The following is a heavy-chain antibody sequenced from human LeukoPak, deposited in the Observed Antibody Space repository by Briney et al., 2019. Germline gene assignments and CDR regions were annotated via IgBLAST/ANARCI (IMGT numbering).Heavy chain of an antibody. CDR2: IIPFLGTT. CDR1: GGTFSSYA. Sequence: SVKVSCKASGGTFSSYAISWVRPAPGQGLEWMGSIIPFLGTTNYAQKFQGRVTITADESTSTAYMELSSLRSEDTAVYYCASNPYSSSSEGYFDYWGQGTLVTVSS. D-gene: IGHD6-6*01. CDR3: ASNPYSSSSEGYFDY. V-gene: IGHV1-69*11. J-gene: IGHJ4*02.